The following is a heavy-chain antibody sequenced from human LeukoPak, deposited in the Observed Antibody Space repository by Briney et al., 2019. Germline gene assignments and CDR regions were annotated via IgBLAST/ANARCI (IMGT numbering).Heavy chain of an antibody. CDR2: IYTSGST. V-gene: IGHV4-61*02. Sequence: SQTLSLTCTVSGGSISSGSYYWSWIRQPAGKGLEWIGRIYTSGSTNCNPSLKSRVTISVDTSKNQFSLKLSSVTAADTAVYYCARAAYYYYGMDVWGQGTTVTVSS. J-gene: IGHJ6*02. CDR3: ARAAYYYYGMDV. CDR1: GGSISSGSYY.